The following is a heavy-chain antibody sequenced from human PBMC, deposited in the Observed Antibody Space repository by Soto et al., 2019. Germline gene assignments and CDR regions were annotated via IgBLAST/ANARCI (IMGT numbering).Heavy chain of an antibody. CDR1: GYTFSNYD. CDR3: ARNWNYQKSDY. V-gene: IGHV1-8*02. D-gene: IGHD1-7*01. CDR2: MNPNSGKT. Sequence: GASVKVSCKASGYTFSNYDINWVRQATGQGLEWMGWMNPNSGKTGYAQKFQGRVAMTKNTSISTAYMELSSLRSEDTAVYYCARNWNYQKSDYWGQGTLVTVSS. J-gene: IGHJ4*02.